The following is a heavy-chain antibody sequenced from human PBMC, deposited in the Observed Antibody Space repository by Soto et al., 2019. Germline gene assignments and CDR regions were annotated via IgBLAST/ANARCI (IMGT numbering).Heavy chain of an antibody. Sequence: PGGSLRLSCTASGFTFGDYAMSWFRQAPGKGLEWVGFIRSKAYGGTTEYAASVKGRFTISRDDSKSIAYLQMNSLKTEDTAVYYCVLNPTWHYYYGMDVWGQGTTVTVSS. CDR2: IRSKAYGGTT. CDR3: VLNPTWHYYYGMDV. CDR1: GFTFGDYA. J-gene: IGHJ6*02. D-gene: IGHD2-8*02. V-gene: IGHV3-49*03.